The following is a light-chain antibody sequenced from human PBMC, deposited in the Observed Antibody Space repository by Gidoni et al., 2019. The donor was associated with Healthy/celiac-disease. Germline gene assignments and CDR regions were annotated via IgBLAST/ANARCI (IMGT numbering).Light chain of an antibody. J-gene: IGKJ1*01. CDR2: DAS. V-gene: IGKV1-5*01. CDR1: QSLSSW. CDR3: QQYNSYSLT. Sequence: DIQMTQSPSTLPASVGDRVTITCRASQSLSSWLAWYQQKPGKAPKLLIYDASSLESGVPSRFSGSGSGTEFPLTISSLQPDDFATYYCQQYNSYSLTFGQGTKVEIK.